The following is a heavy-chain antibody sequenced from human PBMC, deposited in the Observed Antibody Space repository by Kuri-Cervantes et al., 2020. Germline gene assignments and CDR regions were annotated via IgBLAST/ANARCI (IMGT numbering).Heavy chain of an antibody. J-gene: IGHJ4*02. CDR3: ARGLTWIQLYGGLSGWFDY. D-gene: IGHD5-18*01. CDR1: GGTFSSYA. V-gene: IGHV1-69*05. Sequence: SVKVSCKASGGTFSSYAISWVRQAPGQGLEWMGGIIPIFGTANYAQKFQGRVTMTRDTSTSTVYMELSSLRSEDTAVYYCARGLTWIQLYGGLSGWFDYWGQGTLVTVSS. CDR2: IIPIFGTA.